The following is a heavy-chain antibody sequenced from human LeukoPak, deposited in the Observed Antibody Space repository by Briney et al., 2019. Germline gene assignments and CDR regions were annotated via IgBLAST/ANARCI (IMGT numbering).Heavy chain of an antibody. J-gene: IGHJ4*02. Sequence: GGSLRLSCAASGFTFRRYTMTWVRQAPGKGLEWVSIIGPSGGDIHYADSVKGRFIISRDNSKNTLSLQMNSLRVDDTAIYYCARDPNWGSGYWGQGTLVTVSS. CDR3: ARDPNWGSGY. CDR1: GFTFRRYT. D-gene: IGHD7-27*01. V-gene: IGHV3-23*01. CDR2: IGPSGGDI.